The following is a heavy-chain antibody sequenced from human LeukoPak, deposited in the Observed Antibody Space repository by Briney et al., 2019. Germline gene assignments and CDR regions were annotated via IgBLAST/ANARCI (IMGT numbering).Heavy chain of an antibody. D-gene: IGHD4-17*01. Sequence: SETLSLTCTVSGGSISSYYWSWIRQPPGKGLEWIGYIYYSGSTNYNPSLKSRVTISVDTSKNQFSLKLSSVTAADTAVYYCARGSGDYVPLIDYWGQGTLVTVSS. CDR3: ARGSGDYVPLIDY. J-gene: IGHJ4*02. CDR2: IYYSGST. CDR1: GGSISSYY. V-gene: IGHV4-59*12.